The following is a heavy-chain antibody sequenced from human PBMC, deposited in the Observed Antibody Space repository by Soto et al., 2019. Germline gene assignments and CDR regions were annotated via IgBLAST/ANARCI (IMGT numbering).Heavy chain of an antibody. D-gene: IGHD6-19*01. Sequence: GSLRVSWAASGFTFSTYGMHWVRQAPGKGLEWLAIIWYDGTNKFYADSVKGRFTVSRDNYKNTLYLQMNGLRAEDTAVYYCATDGPRIAVAGTYPDHWGQGTLVTVSS. J-gene: IGHJ4*02. CDR2: IWYDGTNK. CDR3: ATDGPRIAVAGTYPDH. CDR1: GFTFSTYG. V-gene: IGHV3-33*08.